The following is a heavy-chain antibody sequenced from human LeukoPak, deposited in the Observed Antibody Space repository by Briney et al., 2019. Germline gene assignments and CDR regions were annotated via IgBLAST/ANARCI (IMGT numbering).Heavy chain of an antibody. Sequence: GGSLRLSCAASGFTFSSYAMSWVRQAPGKGLEWVSAISGSGGSTYYADSVKGRFTISRDNAKNSLYLQMNSLRAEDTAVYYCAREGVYSSSWSYYYYYMDVWGKGTTVTVSS. D-gene: IGHD6-13*01. V-gene: IGHV3-23*01. J-gene: IGHJ6*03. CDR2: ISGSGGST. CDR1: GFTFSSYA. CDR3: AREGVYSSSWSYYYYYMDV.